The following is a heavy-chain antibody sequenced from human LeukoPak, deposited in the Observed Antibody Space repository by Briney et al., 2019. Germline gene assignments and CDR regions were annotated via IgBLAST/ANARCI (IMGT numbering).Heavy chain of an antibody. J-gene: IGHJ4*02. V-gene: IGHV4-34*01. CDR2: INHSGST. CDR3: ARAPYSSSWLQTPPFDY. D-gene: IGHD6-13*01. CDR1: GGSFSGYY. Sequence: SETLSLTCAVYGGSFSGYYWSWIRQPPGKGLEWIGEINHSGSTNYNPSLKSRVTISVDTSKNQFSLKLSSVTAADTAVYYCARAPYSSSWLQTPPFDYWGQGTLVTVSS.